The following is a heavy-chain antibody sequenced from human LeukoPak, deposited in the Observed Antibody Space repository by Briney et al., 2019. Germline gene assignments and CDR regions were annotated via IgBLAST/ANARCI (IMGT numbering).Heavy chain of an antibody. J-gene: IGHJ6*04. CDR1: GFTFSSYE. CDR3: ARDWFGELSPDYYGWDV. D-gene: IGHD3-10*01. CDR2: ISSSGSTI. V-gene: IGHV3-48*03. Sequence: PGGSLRLSCAASGFTFSSYEMNWVRQAPGKGLEWVSYISSSGSTIYYADSVKGRFTISRDNAKNSLYLQMNSLRAGETAVYYCARDWFGELSPDYYGWDVWGKGTPVTVSS.